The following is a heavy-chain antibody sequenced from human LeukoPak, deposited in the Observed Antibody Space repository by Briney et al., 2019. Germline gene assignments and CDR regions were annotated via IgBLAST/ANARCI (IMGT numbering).Heavy chain of an antibody. Sequence: PGGSLRLSCAASGFTVSSSYMHWVRQAPGKGLEWVSLIYSGGSTYYADSVKGRFTISRDNYKNTLYLQMNSLRAEDTAVYYCARGAYFDYWGQGTLVTVSS. V-gene: IGHV3-66*01. CDR2: IYSGGST. CDR1: GFTVSSSY. J-gene: IGHJ4*02. CDR3: ARGAYFDY.